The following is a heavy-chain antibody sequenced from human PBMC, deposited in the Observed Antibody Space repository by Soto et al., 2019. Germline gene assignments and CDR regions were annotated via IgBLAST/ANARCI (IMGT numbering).Heavy chain of an antibody. D-gene: IGHD3-10*01. CDR3: ARFPPHRTPMVRFHPRDGMDV. CDR1: GFSLSKARMG. V-gene: IGHV4-61*01. CDR2: IYYSGST. J-gene: IGHJ6*02. Sequence: GSGPTLVNPTETLTLTCTVSGFSLSKARMGVSWIRQPPGKGLEWIGYIYYSGSTNYNPSLKSRVTISVDTSKNQFSLKLSSVTAADTAVYYCARFPPHRTPMVRFHPRDGMDVWGQGTTVTVSS.